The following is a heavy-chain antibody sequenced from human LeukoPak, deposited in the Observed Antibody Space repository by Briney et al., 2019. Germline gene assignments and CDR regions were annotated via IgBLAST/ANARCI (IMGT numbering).Heavy chain of an antibody. CDR1: GFTFSSYA. J-gene: IGHJ6*03. V-gene: IGHV3-23*01. CDR3: AKSAGDSSGYYYYYYYMDV. CDR2: LSAGGDST. D-gene: IGHD3-22*01. Sequence: PGGSLRLSCAASGFTFSSYAMTWVRQAPGKGLEWVSTLSAGGDSTFYTDSVKGRFTISRDNSKNTLYLQMNSLRAEDTAVYYCAKSAGDSSGYYYYYYYMDVWGKGTTVTVSS.